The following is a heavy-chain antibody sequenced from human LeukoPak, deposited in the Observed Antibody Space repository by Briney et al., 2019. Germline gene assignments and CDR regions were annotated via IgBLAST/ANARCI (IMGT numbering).Heavy chain of an antibody. V-gene: IGHV3-64D*06. CDR1: GFTFSTYA. Sequence: GGSLRLSCSASGFTFSTYAMHWVRQAPGKGLEYVSAISSNGDNTYYADSVKGRFTISRDNSKNTLYLQMSSLRAEDTAVYYCVKDGRVWLVDYWGQGTLVTVSS. J-gene: IGHJ4*02. CDR2: ISSNGDNT. CDR3: VKDGRVWLVDY. D-gene: IGHD6-19*01.